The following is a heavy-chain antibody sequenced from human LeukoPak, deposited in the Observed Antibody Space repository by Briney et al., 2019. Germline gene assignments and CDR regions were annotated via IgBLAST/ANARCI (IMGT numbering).Heavy chain of an antibody. CDR1: GGSISSGGYY. J-gene: IGHJ6*04. CDR3: ASRRGGYYYYGMDV. D-gene: IGHD3-10*01. Sequence: SETLSLTCTVSGGSISSGGYYWSWIRQHPGKGLEWIVYIYYSGSTYYNPSLKSQVTISVDTSKNQFSLKLSSVTAADTAVYYCASRRGGYYYYGMDVWGKGTTVTVSS. V-gene: IGHV4-31*01. CDR2: IYYSGST.